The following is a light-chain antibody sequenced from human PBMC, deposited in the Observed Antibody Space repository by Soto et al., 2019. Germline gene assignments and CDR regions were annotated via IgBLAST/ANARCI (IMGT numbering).Light chain of an antibody. CDR2: LGS. CDR3: MQALQTPLFT. CDR1: QSLLQSNGYNY. V-gene: IGKV2-28*01. J-gene: IGKJ2*01. Sequence: DIVMTQSPLSLPVTPGEPASISCRSSQSLLQSNGYNYLDWYLQKPGQSPQLRIYLGSNRASGVPDRFSGSGSGTDFTLKISRLEAEDVGVYYCMQALQTPLFTFGQGTKLEIK.